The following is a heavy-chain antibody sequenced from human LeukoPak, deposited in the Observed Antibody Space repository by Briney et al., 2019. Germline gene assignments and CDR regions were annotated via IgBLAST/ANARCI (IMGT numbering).Heavy chain of an antibody. J-gene: IGHJ4*02. D-gene: IGHD6-19*01. CDR1: GFTFSTYW. V-gene: IGHV3-7*03. CDR3: AKDAPRHIAVAGPIDY. CDR2: IRKDGSDI. Sequence: GGSLRLSCAASGFTFSTYWMSWVRQAPGKGLEWVANIRKDGSDIHYVDSVKGRFTISRDNAKNTLYLQTNSLRAEDTAVYYCAKDAPRHIAVAGPIDYWGQGTLVTVSS.